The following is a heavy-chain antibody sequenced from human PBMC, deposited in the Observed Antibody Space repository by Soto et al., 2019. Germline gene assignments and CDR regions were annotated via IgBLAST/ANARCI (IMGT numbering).Heavy chain of an antibody. CDR3: ARGRDYYGSGTDFDY. V-gene: IGHV4-30-4*01. J-gene: IGHJ4*02. D-gene: IGHD3-10*01. CDR1: GGSISSGDYY. CDR2: IYYSGST. Sequence: QVQLQESGPGLVKPSQTLSLTCTVSGGSISSGDYYWSWIRQPPGKGLEWIGYIYYSGSTYYNPSLNCRVTSSVDTAKNQFSLTLSSVTAADTAVYYCARGRDYYGSGTDFDYWGQGTLVTVSS.